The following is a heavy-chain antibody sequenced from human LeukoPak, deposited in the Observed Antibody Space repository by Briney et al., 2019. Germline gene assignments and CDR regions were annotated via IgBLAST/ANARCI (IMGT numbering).Heavy chain of an antibody. D-gene: IGHD6-6*01. CDR2: TRYDGSNK. CDR1: GFTFSNFG. J-gene: IGHJ4*02. V-gene: IGHV3-30*02. CDR3: AKDLGTHSSSFYFDY. Sequence: GGSLRLSCAASGFTFSNFGIHWVRQTPGKGLEWVAFTRYDGSNKYYADSVKDRFTIFRDNSKNTLYLQMNSLRAEDTAVYFCAKDLGTHSSSFYFDYWGQGTLVTVSS.